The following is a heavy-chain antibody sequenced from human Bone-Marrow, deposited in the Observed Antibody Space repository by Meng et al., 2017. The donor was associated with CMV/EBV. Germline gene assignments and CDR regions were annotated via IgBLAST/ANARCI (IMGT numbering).Heavy chain of an antibody. J-gene: IGHJ4*02. Sequence: SETLSLTCAVYGGSFSGYYWSWIRQPPGKGLEWIGQINHSGSTNYNPSLKSRVTISVDTSKNPFSLKLSCVTAADTAVYYCARTGTSPAEPPCDYWGQGTLVTVSS. D-gene: IGHD1-1*01. CDR3: ARTGTSPAEPPCDY. CDR1: GGSFSGYY. CDR2: INHSGST. V-gene: IGHV4-34*01.